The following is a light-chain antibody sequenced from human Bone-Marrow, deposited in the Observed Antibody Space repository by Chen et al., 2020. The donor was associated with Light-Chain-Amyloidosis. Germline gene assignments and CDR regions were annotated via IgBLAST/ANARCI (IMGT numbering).Light chain of an antibody. V-gene: IGLV3-21*02. J-gene: IGLJ3*02. CDR2: DDS. CDR1: NIGSTS. CDR3: QVWDRGSDRPV. Sequence: SYVLTQPSSVSAAPGHTATIACGGNNIGSTSVHWYQQTPGQAPLLVVYDDSDRPSGIPERLSGSNSGNTATLTISRVEAGDEADYYCQVWDRGSDRPVFGGGTKLTVL.